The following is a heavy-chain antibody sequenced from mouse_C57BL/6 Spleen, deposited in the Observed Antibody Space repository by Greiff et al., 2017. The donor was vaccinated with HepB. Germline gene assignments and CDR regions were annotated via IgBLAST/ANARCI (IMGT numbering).Heavy chain of an antibody. V-gene: IGHV3-6*01. CDR3: AREGLYDGYWYFDV. CDR2: ISYDGSN. D-gene: IGHD2-3*01. Sequence: EVKLQESGPGLVKPSQSLSLTCSVTGYSITSGYYWNWIRQFPGNNLEWMGYISYDGSNNYNPSLKNRISITRDTSKNQFFLKLNSVTTEDTATYYCAREGLYDGYWYFDVWGTGTTVTVSS. J-gene: IGHJ1*03. CDR1: GYSITSGYY.